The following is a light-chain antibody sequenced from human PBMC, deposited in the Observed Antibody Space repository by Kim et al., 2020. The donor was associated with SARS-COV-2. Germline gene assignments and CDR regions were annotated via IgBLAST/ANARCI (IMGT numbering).Light chain of an antibody. CDR2: DAS. Sequence: SPGHTVTLSCRASQCVGGDLAWYQQKPGQAPRLLIFDASSRATGVSTRFSGRGSGTEFTLTITSLQSEDSAVYLCQHYNNWPQYIFGPGTKVDIK. CDR1: QCVGGD. V-gene: IGKV3-15*01. CDR3: QHYNNWPQYI. J-gene: IGKJ2*01.